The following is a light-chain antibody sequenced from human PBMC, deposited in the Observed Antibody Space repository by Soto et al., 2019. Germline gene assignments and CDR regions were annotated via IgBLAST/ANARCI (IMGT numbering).Light chain of an antibody. CDR1: TSNIGSNF. Sequence: QSVLTQPPSVSAAPGQTVTISCSGRTSNIGSNFVCWYQQLPGTAPKLLIYDNTKRPSGIPDRFSGSKSGTSATLGITGLQTGDEADYYCGTWDNSLGAGVFGGGTKVTVL. CDR2: DNT. J-gene: IGLJ2*01. CDR3: GTWDNSLGAGV. V-gene: IGLV1-51*01.